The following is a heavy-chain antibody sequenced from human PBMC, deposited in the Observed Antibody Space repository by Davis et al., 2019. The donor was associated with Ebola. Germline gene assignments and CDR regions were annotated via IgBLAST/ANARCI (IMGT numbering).Heavy chain of an antibody. J-gene: IGHJ5*02. CDR1: GFTFSSYG. CDR2: ISYDGSNK. V-gene: IGHV3-30*03. CDR3: AAPTVTTGNWFDP. D-gene: IGHD4-17*01. Sequence: GESLKISCAASGFTFSSYGMHWVRQAPGKGLEWVAVISYDGSNKYYADSVKGRFTISRDNSKNTLYLQMNSLRAEDTAVYYCAAPTVTTGNWFDPWGQGTLVTVSS.